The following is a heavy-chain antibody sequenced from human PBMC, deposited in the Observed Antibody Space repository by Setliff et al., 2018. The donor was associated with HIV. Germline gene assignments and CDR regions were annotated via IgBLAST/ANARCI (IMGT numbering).Heavy chain of an antibody. J-gene: IGHJ4*02. Sequence: PSETLSLTCTVSGGSIWNYYWSWIRQPPGKGLEWIGTIYYSGSTYYNPSLTSRVTVSTDTSKNQFSLKVRSVTAADTAVYYCVRQPRWLQFPRYFDYWGQGTLVTVSS. CDR3: VRQPRWLQFPRYFDY. V-gene: IGHV4-39*01. CDR2: IYYSGST. CDR1: GGSIWNYY. D-gene: IGHD5-12*01.